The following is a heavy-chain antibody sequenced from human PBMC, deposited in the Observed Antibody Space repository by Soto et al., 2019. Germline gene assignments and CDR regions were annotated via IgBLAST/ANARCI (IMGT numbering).Heavy chain of an antibody. Sequence: GGSLRLSCTASGFTFGDYAMSWFRQAPGKGLEWVGFIRSKAYGGTTEYAASVKGRFTISRDDSKSIAYLQMNSLKTEDTAVYYCTRDLIVVVPAAISYYYYGMDVWGQGTTVTVS. CDR2: IRSKAYGGTT. D-gene: IGHD2-2*01. CDR1: GFTFGDYA. V-gene: IGHV3-49*03. J-gene: IGHJ6*02. CDR3: TRDLIVVVPAAISYYYYGMDV.